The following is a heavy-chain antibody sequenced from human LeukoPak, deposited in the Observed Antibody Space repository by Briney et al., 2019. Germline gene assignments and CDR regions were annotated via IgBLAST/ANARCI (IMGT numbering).Heavy chain of an antibody. Sequence: GASVKVSCKASGGTFSSYAISWVRQAPGQGLEWMGIINPSGGSTSYAQKFQGRVTMTRDTSTSTVYMELSSLRSEDTAVYYCARARGGQWLVLGYYFDYWGQGTLVTVSS. CDR2: INPSGGST. J-gene: IGHJ4*02. V-gene: IGHV1-46*01. CDR1: GGTFSSYA. CDR3: ARARGGQWLVLGYYFDY. D-gene: IGHD6-19*01.